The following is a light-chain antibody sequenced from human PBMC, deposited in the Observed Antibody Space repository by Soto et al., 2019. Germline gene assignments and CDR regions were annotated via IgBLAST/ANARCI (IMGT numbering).Light chain of an antibody. Sequence: EVVLTQSPGTLSLSPGERATLSCRASQSVSNNYLAWYQQKPGQGPRLLIFGSSDRATGIPDRFSGSGSGTDFPRTIRRLAPEDFAVYYCQQYGSPPPYTFGQGTKLEIK. CDR1: QSVSNNY. CDR2: GSS. V-gene: IGKV3-20*01. CDR3: QQYGSPPPYT. J-gene: IGKJ2*01.